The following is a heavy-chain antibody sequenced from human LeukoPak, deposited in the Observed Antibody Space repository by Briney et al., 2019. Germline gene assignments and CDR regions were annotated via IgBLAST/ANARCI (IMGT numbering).Heavy chain of an antibody. J-gene: IGHJ4*02. CDR1: GFTFSSYA. CDR2: ISGSGGST. D-gene: IGHD6-13*01. V-gene: IGHV3-23*01. CDR3: AKDRRLSSSWFTALDY. Sequence: GGSLRLSCAASGFTFSSYAMSWVRQAPGKGLEWVSAISGSGGSTYYADSVKGRFTTSRDNSKNTLYLQMNSLRAEDTAVYYCAKDRRLSSSWFTALDYWGQGTLVTVSS.